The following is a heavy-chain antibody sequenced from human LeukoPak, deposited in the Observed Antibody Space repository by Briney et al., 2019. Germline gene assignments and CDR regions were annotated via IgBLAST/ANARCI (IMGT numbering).Heavy chain of an antibody. V-gene: IGHV4-34*01. Sequence: KPSETLSLTCAVYGGSFSGYYWSWIRQPPGKGLEWIGEINHSGSTNYNPSLKSRVTISVDTSKNQFSLKLSSVTAADTAVYYCASGTWGPFDSWGQGTLVTVSS. D-gene: IGHD3-16*01. CDR1: GGSFSGYY. J-gene: IGHJ4*02. CDR2: INHSGST. CDR3: ASGTWGPFDS.